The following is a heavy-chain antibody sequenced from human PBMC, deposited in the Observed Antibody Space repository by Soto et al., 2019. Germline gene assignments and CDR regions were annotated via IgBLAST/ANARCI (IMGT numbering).Heavy chain of an antibody. D-gene: IGHD3-22*01. CDR2: ISGSGGST. CDR1: GFTFSSYA. V-gene: IGHV3-23*01. J-gene: IGHJ4*02. Sequence: EVQLLESGGGLVQPGGSLRLSCAASGFTFSSYAMSWVRQAPGKGLEWVSAISGSGGSTYYADSVKGRFTSSRDNSKNTLYLQMNSLRAEDTAVYYCAKKSGNYYDSSGYSDYWGQGTLDTVSS. CDR3: AKKSGNYYDSSGYSDY.